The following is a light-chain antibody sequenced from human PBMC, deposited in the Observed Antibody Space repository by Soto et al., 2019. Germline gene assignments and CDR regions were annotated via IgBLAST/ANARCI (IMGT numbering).Light chain of an antibody. Sequence: DIKMTQSPSTLSASVGDTVTITCRASQSISNWLAWYQQKPGQAPKLLIHKASTLESGVPSRFSGSGSGTEFTLTISSLQPDDFANFYCQQYDRFPYTFGQGTKLEIK. CDR2: KAS. V-gene: IGKV1-5*03. J-gene: IGKJ2*01. CDR1: QSISNW. CDR3: QQYDRFPYT.